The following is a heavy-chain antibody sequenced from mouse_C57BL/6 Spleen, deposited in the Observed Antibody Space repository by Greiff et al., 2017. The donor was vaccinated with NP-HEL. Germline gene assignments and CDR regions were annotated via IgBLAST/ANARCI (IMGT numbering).Heavy chain of an antibody. CDR2: IDPENGDT. CDR1: GFNIKDDY. J-gene: IGHJ2*01. D-gene: IGHD2-4*01. Sequence: EVQLQQSGAELVRPGASVKLSCTASGFNIKDDYMHWVKQRPEQGLEWIGWIDPENGDTEYASKFQGKATITADTSSNTAYLQLSSLTSEDTAVYYCTTDYDYDYWGQCTTLTVSS. CDR3: TTDYDYDY. V-gene: IGHV14-4*01.